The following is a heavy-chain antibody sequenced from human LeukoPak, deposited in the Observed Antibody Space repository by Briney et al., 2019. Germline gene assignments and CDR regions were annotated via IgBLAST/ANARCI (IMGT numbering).Heavy chain of an antibody. CDR3: ARVGPTKMATVYYFDY. V-gene: IGHV4-59*01. D-gene: IGHD5-24*01. CDR2: IYYSGST. CDR1: GGSISSYY. Sequence: SETLSLTCTVSGGSISSYYWSWIRQPPGKGLERIGYIYYSGSTNYNPSLKRRVTISVDTFKNQFSLKLSSVTAADTAVYYCARVGPTKMATVYYFDYWGQGTLVTVSS. J-gene: IGHJ4*02.